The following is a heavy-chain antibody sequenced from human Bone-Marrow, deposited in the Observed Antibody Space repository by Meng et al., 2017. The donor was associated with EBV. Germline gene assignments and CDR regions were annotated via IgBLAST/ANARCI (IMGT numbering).Heavy chain of an antibody. CDR1: GFTFSDYY. CDR3: ARGSDYGDYQPLGY. Sequence: QVQLVESWGGLVQPGGYLRLSCAASGFTFSDYYMSWIRQAPGKGLEWVSYISSSGSTIYYADSVKGRLTISRDNAKNSLYLQMNSLRSEDTAVYYCARGSDYGDYQPLGYWGQGTLVTVSS. CDR2: ISSSGSTI. V-gene: IGHV3-11*01. J-gene: IGHJ4*02. D-gene: IGHD4-17*01.